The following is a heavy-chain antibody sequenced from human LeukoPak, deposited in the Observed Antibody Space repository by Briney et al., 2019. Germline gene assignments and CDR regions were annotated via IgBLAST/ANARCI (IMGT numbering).Heavy chain of an antibody. CDR2: ISYDGTYK. CDR3: ARGHSGYDYVSNWFDP. V-gene: IGHV3-30*03. D-gene: IGHD5-12*01. Sequence: PGGSLRLSCAASGFTFTSYGMHWVRQAPGKGLEWVAVISYDGTYKYYAGSVRGRFTISRGNAKNSLYLQMNSLRAEDTAVYYCARGHSGYDYVSNWFDPWGQGTLVTVSS. J-gene: IGHJ5*02. CDR1: GFTFTSYG.